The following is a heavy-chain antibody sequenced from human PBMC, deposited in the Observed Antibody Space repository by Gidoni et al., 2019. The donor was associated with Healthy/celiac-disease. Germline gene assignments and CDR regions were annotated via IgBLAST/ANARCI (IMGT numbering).Heavy chain of an antibody. CDR2: INHSGST. CDR3: ARPPYGSLLHDAFDI. D-gene: IGHD4-17*01. J-gene: IGHJ3*02. CDR1: GGSFSGYY. Sequence: QVQLQQWGAGLLKPSETLSLTCAVYGGSFSGYYWSWIRQPPGKGLEWIGEINHSGSTNYNPSLKSRVTISVDTSKNQFSLKLSSVTAADTAVYYCARPPYGSLLHDAFDIWGQGTMVPVSS. V-gene: IGHV4-34*01.